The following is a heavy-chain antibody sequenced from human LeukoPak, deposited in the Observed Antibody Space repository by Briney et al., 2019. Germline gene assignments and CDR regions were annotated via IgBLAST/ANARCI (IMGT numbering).Heavy chain of an antibody. Sequence: SQTLSLTCAISGDSVSSDSAAWNWIRQSPSRGLEWLGRTYHRSKLYNDYAVFVKSRIIINPDISKNQFSLQLNSVTPEDTAVYYCARGYNFGFDYWGQGTLVIVSS. CDR3: ARGYNFGFDY. J-gene: IGHJ4*02. CDR1: GDSVSSDSAA. D-gene: IGHD5-18*01. V-gene: IGHV6-1*01. CDR2: TYHRSKLYN.